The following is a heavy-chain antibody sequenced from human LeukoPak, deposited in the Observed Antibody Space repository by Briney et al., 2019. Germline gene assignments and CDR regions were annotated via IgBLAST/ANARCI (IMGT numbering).Heavy chain of an antibody. J-gene: IGHJ3*02. CDR3: ARVSGAAALGSFDI. D-gene: IGHD6-13*01. V-gene: IGHV3-20*04. CDR1: GFTFDDYG. Sequence: GGSLRLSCAASGFTFDDYGMSWVRQAPGKGLEWVSGINWNGGSTGYADSVKGRFTISRDNAKNSLYLQMNSLRAEDTALYYCARVSGAAALGSFDIWGQGTMVTVSS. CDR2: INWNGGST.